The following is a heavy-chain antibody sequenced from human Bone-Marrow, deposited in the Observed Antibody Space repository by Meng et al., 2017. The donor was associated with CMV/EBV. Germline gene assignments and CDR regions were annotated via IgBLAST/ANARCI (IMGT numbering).Heavy chain of an antibody. D-gene: IGHD7-27*01. Sequence: GGSLRLSCAASGFTFSSYEMNWVRQAPGKGLEWVANINGDGSVKHYVDSVKGRFTMSRDNAKNSVYLQLNGLRAEDTAVYYCAREYWGPEHWGQGTLVTVSS. V-gene: IGHV3-7*01. CDR2: INGDGSVK. J-gene: IGHJ1*01. CDR1: GFTFSSYE. CDR3: AREYWGPEH.